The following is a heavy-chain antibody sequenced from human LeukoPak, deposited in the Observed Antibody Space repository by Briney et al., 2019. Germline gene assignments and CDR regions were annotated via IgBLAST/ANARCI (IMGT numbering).Heavy chain of an antibody. V-gene: IGHV3-20*04. D-gene: IGHD3-3*01. CDR1: GFTFDDYG. CDR3: ARDYPTFGVVSIFDY. Sequence: GGSLRLSWAASGFTFDDYGMSWVRQAPGKGLEWVSGINWNGGSTGYADSVKGRFTISRDKAKNSLYLQMNSLRAEDTAVYYCARDYPTFGVVSIFDYWGQGTLVSVP. CDR2: INWNGGST. J-gene: IGHJ4*02.